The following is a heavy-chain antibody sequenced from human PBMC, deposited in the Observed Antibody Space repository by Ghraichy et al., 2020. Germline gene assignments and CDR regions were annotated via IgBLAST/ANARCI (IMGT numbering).Heavy chain of an antibody. CDR1: GFTVSSNY. CDR3: ARARYYYGSGSPYGMDV. D-gene: IGHD3-10*01. CDR2: IYSGGST. V-gene: IGHV3-53*04. Sequence: GGSLRLSCAASGFTVSSNYMSWVRQAPGKGLEWVSVIYSGGSTYYADSVKGRFTISRHNSKNTLYLQMNSLRAEDTAVYYCARARYYYGSGSPYGMDVWGQGTTVTVSS. J-gene: IGHJ6*02.